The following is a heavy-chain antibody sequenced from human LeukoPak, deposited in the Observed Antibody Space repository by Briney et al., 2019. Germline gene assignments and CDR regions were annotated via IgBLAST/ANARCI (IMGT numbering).Heavy chain of an antibody. CDR1: GGSISSYY. J-gene: IGHJ4*02. CDR2: IYYSGST. CDR3: ARRGYSSGWYYFDY. D-gene: IGHD6-19*01. V-gene: IGHV4-59*08. Sequence: PSDTLSLTCTVSGGSISSYYWYWIRQPPGKGLEWIGYIYYSGSTNYNPSLKSRVTISVDTSKNQFSLKLSSVTAADMAVYYCARRGYSSGWYYFDYWGQGTLVTVSS.